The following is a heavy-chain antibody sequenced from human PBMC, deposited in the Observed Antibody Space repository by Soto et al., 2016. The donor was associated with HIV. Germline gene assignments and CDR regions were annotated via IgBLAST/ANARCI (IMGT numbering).Heavy chain of an antibody. D-gene: IGHD2-2*01. V-gene: IGHV1-2*02. Sequence: QVQLVQSGAEVKKPGASVKVSCKASGYTFTGSYMHWVRQAPGQGLEWMGWINPDSGGTNYAQKFQGRVTITADESTSTAYMELSSLRSEDTAVYYCARDPLHCSSTSCRTNNWFDPGAREPWSPSPQ. CDR2: INPDSGGT. CDR1: GYTFTGSY. J-gene: IGHJ5*02. CDR3: ARDPLHCSSTSCRTNNWFDP.